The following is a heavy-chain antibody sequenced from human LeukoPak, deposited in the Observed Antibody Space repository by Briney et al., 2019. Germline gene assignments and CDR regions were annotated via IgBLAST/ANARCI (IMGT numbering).Heavy chain of an antibody. Sequence: PGGSLRLSCAASGFTFSSYAMSWVRQAPGKGLEWVSAISGSGGSTYYADSVKGRSTISRDNSKNTLYLQMNSLRAEDTAVYYCAKDQMELLYSPRYGMDVWGQGTTVTVSS. D-gene: IGHD1-7*01. CDR1: GFTFSSYA. J-gene: IGHJ6*02. CDR2: ISGSGGST. CDR3: AKDQMELLYSPRYGMDV. V-gene: IGHV3-23*01.